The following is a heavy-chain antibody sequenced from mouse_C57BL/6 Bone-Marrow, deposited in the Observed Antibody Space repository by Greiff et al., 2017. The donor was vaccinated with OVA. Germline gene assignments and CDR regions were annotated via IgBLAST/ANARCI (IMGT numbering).Heavy chain of an antibody. V-gene: IGHV1-55*01. J-gene: IGHJ2*01. CDR1: GYTFTSYW. CDR2: IYPGSGST. D-gene: IGHD2-1*01. CDR3: AKEEIYYGNYVGDYFDY. Sequence: QVQLQQPGAELVKPGASVKMSCKASGYTFTSYWITWVKQRPGQGLAWIGDIYPGSGSTNYNEKFKSKATLTVDTSSSTAYMQLSSLTSEDSAVYYCAKEEIYYGNYVGDYFDYWGQGTTLTVSS.